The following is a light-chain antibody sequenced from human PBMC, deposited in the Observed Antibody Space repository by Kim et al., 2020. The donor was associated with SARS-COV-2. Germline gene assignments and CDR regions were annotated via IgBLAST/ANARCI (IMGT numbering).Light chain of an antibody. CDR1: QGISTW. V-gene: IGKV1-12*01. Sequence: DIQMTQSPSSVSASVGDRVTLTCRASQGISTWLAWYQQKPGKAPKLLIYGASNLRSGVPSRFSGSGSGTDFTLTINSLQLEDFATYYCQQANSFPHTFGQGTKLEIK. CDR2: GAS. CDR3: QQANSFPHT. J-gene: IGKJ2*01.